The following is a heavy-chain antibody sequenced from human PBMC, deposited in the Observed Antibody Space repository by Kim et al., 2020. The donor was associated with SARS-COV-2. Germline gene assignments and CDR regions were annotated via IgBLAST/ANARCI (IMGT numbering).Heavy chain of an antibody. V-gene: IGHV3-30-3*01. D-gene: IGHD3-9*01. Sequence: GGSLRLSCAASGFTFSSYAMHWVRQAPGKGLEWVAVISYDGSNKYYADSVKGRFTISRDNSKNTLYLQMNSLRAEDTAVYYCASASPYDMVDYWGQGTLVTVSS. J-gene: IGHJ4*02. CDR1: GFTFSSYA. CDR2: ISYDGSNK. CDR3: ASASPYDMVDY.